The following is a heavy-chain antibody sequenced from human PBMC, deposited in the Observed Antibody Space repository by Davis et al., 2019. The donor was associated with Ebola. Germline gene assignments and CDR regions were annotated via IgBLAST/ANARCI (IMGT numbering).Heavy chain of an antibody. V-gene: IGHV4-34*01. CDR2: INHSGST. CDR3: ARHGCSSTSCYEGAFDY. Sequence: PSETLSLTCAVYGGSFSGYYWSWIRQPPGKGLEWIGEINHSGSTYYNPSLKSRVTISVDTSKNQFSLKLSSVTAADTAVYYCARHGCSSTSCYEGAFDYWGQGTLVTVSS. D-gene: IGHD2-2*01. J-gene: IGHJ4*02. CDR1: GGSFSGYY.